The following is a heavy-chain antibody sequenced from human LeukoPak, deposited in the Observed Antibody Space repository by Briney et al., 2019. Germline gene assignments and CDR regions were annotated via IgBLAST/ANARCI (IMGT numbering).Heavy chain of an antibody. D-gene: IGHD6-6*01. V-gene: IGHV3-21*01. J-gene: IGHJ4*02. CDR1: GFTFSSYS. CDR2: ISSSSSYI. CDR3: ARVGVRYSSSATFDY. Sequence: GGSLRLSCAASGFTFSSYSMNWVRQAPGKGLEWVSSISSSSSYIYYADSVKGRFAISRDNAKNSLYLQMNSLRAEDTAVYYCARVGVRYSSSATFDYWGQGTLVTVSS.